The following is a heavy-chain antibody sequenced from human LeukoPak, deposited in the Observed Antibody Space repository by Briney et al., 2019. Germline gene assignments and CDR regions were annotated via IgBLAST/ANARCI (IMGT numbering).Heavy chain of an antibody. D-gene: IGHD1-14*01. V-gene: IGHV3-23*01. Sequence: PGGSLRLSCTVSGFTSSNYGMSWVRQAPGKGLEWVSGINGDGDSTYYVDSVKGRFTISRDNSKSTLYLHMNSLRAEDTAVYYCARRDPTTPKFDYWGQGTLVTVSS. CDR3: ARRDPTTPKFDY. CDR2: INGDGDST. CDR1: GFTSSNYG. J-gene: IGHJ4*02.